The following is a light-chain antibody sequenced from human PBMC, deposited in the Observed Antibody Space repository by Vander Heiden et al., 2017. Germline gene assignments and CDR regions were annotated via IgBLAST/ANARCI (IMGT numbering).Light chain of an antibody. V-gene: IGKV1-39*01. J-gene: IGKJ2*01. Sequence: DIPMTQSPSSLSASVGDRVTITCRASQSISSYLSWYQQKPGKAPRLLIYAASSLKRGVPSRFRGSGSGTDFTLTINSLQPEDFATYYCQQSYSTPHTFGQGTELEIK. CDR1: QSISSY. CDR2: AAS. CDR3: QQSYSTPHT.